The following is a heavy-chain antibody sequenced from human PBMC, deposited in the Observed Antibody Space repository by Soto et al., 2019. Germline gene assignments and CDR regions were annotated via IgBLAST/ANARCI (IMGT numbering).Heavy chain of an antibody. Sequence: SETLSLTCAVYGGSFSGYYWSWIRQPPGKGLEWIGEINHSGSTNYNPSLKSRVTISVDTSKNQFSLKLSSVTAADTAVYYCARLEGSSGWYRWWFDPWGQGTLVTVSS. J-gene: IGHJ5*02. D-gene: IGHD6-19*01. CDR2: INHSGST. CDR1: GGSFSGYY. CDR3: ARLEGSSGWYRWWFDP. V-gene: IGHV4-34*01.